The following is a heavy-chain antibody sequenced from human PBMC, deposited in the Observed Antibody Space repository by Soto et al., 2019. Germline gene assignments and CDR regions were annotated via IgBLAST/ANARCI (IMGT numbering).Heavy chain of an antibody. CDR3: ARARSLSSLYDE. CDR2: IWYDGSNK. D-gene: IGHD6-13*01. J-gene: IGHJ4*02. Sequence: VRQPPGKGLEWVAVIWYDGSNKYYADSVKGRFTISRDNSKNTLYLQMNSLRAEDSVFYYCARARSLSSLYDEWGPAT. V-gene: IGHV3-33*01.